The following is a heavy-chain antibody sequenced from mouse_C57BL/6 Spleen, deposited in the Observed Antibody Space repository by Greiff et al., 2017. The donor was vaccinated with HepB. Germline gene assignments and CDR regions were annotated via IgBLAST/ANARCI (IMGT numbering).Heavy chain of an antibody. J-gene: IGHJ1*03. CDR3: ARSHYGSSYKYFEV. D-gene: IGHD1-1*01. V-gene: IGHV1-22*01. CDR2: INPNNGGT. CDR1: GYTFTDYN. Sequence: EVQLQQSGPELVKPGASVKMSCKASGYTFTDYNMHWVKQSHGKSLEWIGYINPNNGGTSYNQKFKGKATLTVNKSSSTAYMEIRSLTSEDSAVYYCARSHYGSSYKYFEVWGTGTTVTVSS.